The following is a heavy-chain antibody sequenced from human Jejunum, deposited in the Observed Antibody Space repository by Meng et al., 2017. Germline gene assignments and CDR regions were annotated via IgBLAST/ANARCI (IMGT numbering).Heavy chain of an antibody. CDR3: ARAPASEGSNLYCFDF. V-gene: IGHV3-21*01. D-gene: IGHD2-2*01. CDR2: FSRSSDYI. CDR1: GFSFSTFT. J-gene: IGHJ4*02. Sequence: GESLKISCAASGFSFSTFTMNWVRPAPGKGLEWVSSFSRSSDYINYADSVKGRFTTSRENARNSLYLEMNSLRAEDTAVYYCARAPASEGSNLYCFDFWGQETLVTVSS.